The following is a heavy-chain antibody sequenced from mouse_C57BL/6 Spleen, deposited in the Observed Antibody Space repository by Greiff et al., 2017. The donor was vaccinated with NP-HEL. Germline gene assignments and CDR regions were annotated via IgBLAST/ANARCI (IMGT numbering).Heavy chain of an antibody. CDR2: INPNNGGT. Sequence: EVQLQQSGPELVKPGASVKISCKASGYTFTDYYMNWVKQSHGKSLEWIGDINPNNGGTSYNQKFKGKATLTVDKSSSTAYMELRSLTSEDSAVYYCARYGYYGNYYFDYWGQGTTLTVSS. D-gene: IGHD2-1*01. V-gene: IGHV1-26*01. CDR3: ARYGYYGNYYFDY. J-gene: IGHJ2*01. CDR1: GYTFTDYY.